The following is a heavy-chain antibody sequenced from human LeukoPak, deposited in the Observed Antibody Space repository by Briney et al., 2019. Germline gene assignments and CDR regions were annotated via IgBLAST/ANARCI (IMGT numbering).Heavy chain of an antibody. Sequence: PSETLSLICTVSGGSISSSSYYWGWIRQPPGKGLEWIESIYYSGSTYYNPSLKSRVTISVDTSKNQFSLKLSSVTAADTAVYYCARETHIVATIDEGVWGFDYWGQGTLVTVSS. CDR3: ARETHIVATIDEGVWGFDY. D-gene: IGHD5-12*01. V-gene: IGHV4-39*02. CDR2: IYYSGST. J-gene: IGHJ4*02. CDR1: GGSISSSSYY.